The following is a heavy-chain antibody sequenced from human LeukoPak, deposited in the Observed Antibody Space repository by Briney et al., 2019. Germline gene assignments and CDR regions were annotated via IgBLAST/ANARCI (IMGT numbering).Heavy chain of an antibody. CDR3: ARTHDYGDYPTTYFDF. J-gene: IGHJ4*02. CDR1: GGSISGFY. CDR2: ISYSGST. Sequence: PSETLSLTCTVSGGSISGFYWSWIRQPPGKGLEWIGYISYSGSTNYNPSLKSRVTISVDTSKNQFSLKLRSVTAADTAVYYCARTHDYGDYPTTYFDFWGRGTLVTVSS. V-gene: IGHV4-59*01. D-gene: IGHD4-17*01.